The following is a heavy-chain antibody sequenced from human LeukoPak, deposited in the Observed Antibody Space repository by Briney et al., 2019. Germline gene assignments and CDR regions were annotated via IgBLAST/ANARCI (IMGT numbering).Heavy chain of an antibody. CDR2: VSNSGGRT. D-gene: IGHD4-11*01. CDR3: ATIRSYSDYFYYFDY. V-gene: IGHV3-23*01. J-gene: IGHJ4*02. Sequence: RGSLRLSCAASRLTFNRYVMSSVRQAPGKGLEWVSGVSNSGGRTYYADSVKGRFTISRDNSKNTLYLQMNSLRAEDTAVYYCATIRSYSDYFYYFDYWGQGTLVTVSS. CDR1: RLTFNRYV.